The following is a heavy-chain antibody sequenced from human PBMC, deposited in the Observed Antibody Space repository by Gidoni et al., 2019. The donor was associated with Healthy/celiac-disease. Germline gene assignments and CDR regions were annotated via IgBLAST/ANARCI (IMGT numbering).Heavy chain of an antibody. V-gene: IGHV3-48*01. Sequence: EVQLVESGGGLVQPGGSLRLSCAASGFTFSSYSMNWVRQAPGKGLEWVSYISSSSSTIYYADSVKGRFTISRDNAKNSLYLQMNSLRAEDTAVYYCARDGGYYGGNSDYWGQGTLVTVSS. CDR1: GFTFSSYS. J-gene: IGHJ4*02. CDR3: ARDGGYYGGNSDY. D-gene: IGHD4-17*01. CDR2: ISSSSSTI.